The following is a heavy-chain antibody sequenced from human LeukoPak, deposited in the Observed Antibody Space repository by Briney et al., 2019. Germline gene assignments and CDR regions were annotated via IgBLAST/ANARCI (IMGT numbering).Heavy chain of an antibody. CDR1: GGSLSSYY. D-gene: IGHD3-10*01. V-gene: IGHV4-59*08. CDR3: AGLATMVRGVII. J-gene: IGHJ4*02. Sequence: SETPSLTCADSGGSLSSYYRSWGRQPPGKGLEWIGYIYYSGSTNYNPSPKSRVTISVDTSMNQFSLMLSSVTAADTAVYYFAGLATMVRGVIIGGQGTLVTVS. CDR2: IYYSGST.